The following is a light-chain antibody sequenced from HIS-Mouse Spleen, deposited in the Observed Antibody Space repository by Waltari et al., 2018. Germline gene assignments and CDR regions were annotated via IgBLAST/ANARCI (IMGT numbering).Light chain of an antibody. Sequence: SYELTQPPSVSVSPGQTARITCSGDALPKKSADRYQQKSGQAPVLVIYEDSKRPSGIPERFSGSSSGTMATLTISGAQVEDEADYYCYSTDSSGNHRVFGGGTKLTVL. CDR2: EDS. CDR3: YSTDSSGNHRV. V-gene: IGLV3-10*01. J-gene: IGLJ2*01. CDR1: ALPKKS.